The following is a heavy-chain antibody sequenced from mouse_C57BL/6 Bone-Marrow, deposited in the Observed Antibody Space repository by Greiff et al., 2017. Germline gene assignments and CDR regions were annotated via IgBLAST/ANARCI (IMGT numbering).Heavy chain of an antibody. CDR3: TTSSFTTVVAYWYFDV. Sequence: VQLQQSGAELVRPGASVKLSCTASGFNIKDDYMHWVKQRPEQGLEWIGWIDPENGDTEYASKFQGKATITADTSSNTAYLQLSCLTSEDTAVYYCTTSSFTTVVAYWYFDVWGTGTTVTVSS. J-gene: IGHJ1*03. CDR1: GFNIKDDY. V-gene: IGHV14-4*01. CDR2: IDPENGDT. D-gene: IGHD1-1*01.